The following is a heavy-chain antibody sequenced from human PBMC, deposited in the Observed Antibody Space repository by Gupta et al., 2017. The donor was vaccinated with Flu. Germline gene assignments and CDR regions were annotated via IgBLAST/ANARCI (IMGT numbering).Heavy chain of an antibody. CDR2: IYYSGNT. Sequence: QLQLQESGPGLVKPSETLSLTCTVSGGSINRNSYYWGWIRQPPGKGLEWIGSIYYSGNTYYNPSLKSRVTISVDASNNQFSLKLSSVTAADKAVYYCARQFVGYCSGGTCYAENDYWGQGTLVTVS. J-gene: IGHJ4*02. CDR1: GGSINRNSYY. V-gene: IGHV4-39*01. CDR3: ARQFVGYCSGGTCYAENDY. D-gene: IGHD2-15*01.